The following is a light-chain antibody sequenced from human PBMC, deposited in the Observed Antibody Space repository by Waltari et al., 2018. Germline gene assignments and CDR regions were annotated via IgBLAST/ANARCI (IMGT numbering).Light chain of an antibody. CDR2: AAS. CDR1: RAITNY. CDR3: QQSLNTPWT. V-gene: IGKV1-39*01. J-gene: IGKJ1*01. Sequence: DIQMTQSPSSLSASVGDRVTITCRASRAITNYVNWYQQRPGLAPKLLIYAASTLQGGVPTRFSGSGSGTDFTLTISSLQIEDFATYYCQQSLNTPWTFGQGTRVDIK.